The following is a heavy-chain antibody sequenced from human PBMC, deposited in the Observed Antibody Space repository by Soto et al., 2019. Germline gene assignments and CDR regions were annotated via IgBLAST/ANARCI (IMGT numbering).Heavy chain of an antibody. CDR1: GYTLTSYC. CDR3: ARDAAVGLFDY. J-gene: IGHJ4*02. CDR2: INPYNGNT. V-gene: IGHV1-18*01. D-gene: IGHD1-26*01. Sequence: GAPVEGSRKASGYTLTSYCIRWVRQAPGQGLEWMGWINPYNGNTKYAQKLQGRVTMTTDTSTSTAYMELRSLRSDDTAVYYCARDAAVGLFDYWGQGTLVTVSS.